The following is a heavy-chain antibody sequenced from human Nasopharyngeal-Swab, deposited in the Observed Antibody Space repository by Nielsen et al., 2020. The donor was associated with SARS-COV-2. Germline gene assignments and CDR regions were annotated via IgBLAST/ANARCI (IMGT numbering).Heavy chain of an antibody. CDR1: GFSLSNARMG. Sequence: SGPTLVKPTETLTLTCTVSGFSLSNARMGVSWIRQPPGKALEWLAHIFSNDEKSYSTSLKSRLTISKDTSKSQVVLTMTNMDPVDTATYYCARIVDPYYDSSGYSQGGAFDIWGQGTMVTVSS. V-gene: IGHV2-26*01. CDR2: IFSNDEK. D-gene: IGHD3-22*01. J-gene: IGHJ3*02. CDR3: ARIVDPYYDSSGYSQGGAFDI.